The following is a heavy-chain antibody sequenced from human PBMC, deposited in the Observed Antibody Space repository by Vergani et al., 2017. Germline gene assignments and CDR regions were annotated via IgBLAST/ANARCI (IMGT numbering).Heavy chain of an antibody. J-gene: IGHJ4*02. CDR1: GFTFSSSA. CDR3: AKESSAVAGSPKTRFDY. CDR2: IRGSGGST. Sequence: EVQLLESGGGLVQPGGSLRLSCAASGFTFSSSAMSWVRQAPGKGLEWVSAIRGSGGSTYYAASVKGRFTISRDNSKNTLYLQMNSLRAEHTAVFYWAKESSAVAGSPKTRFDYWGQGTLVTVSS. V-gene: IGHV3-23*01. D-gene: IGHD6-19*01.